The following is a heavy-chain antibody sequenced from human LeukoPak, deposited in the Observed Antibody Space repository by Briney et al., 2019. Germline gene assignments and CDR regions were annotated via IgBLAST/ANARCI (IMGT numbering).Heavy chain of an antibody. CDR3: ARDSIRSGIVGATKPFDY. CDR2: VIPILGIA. J-gene: IGHJ4*02. Sequence: SVKVSCKASGGTFRSYAISWVRQAPGQGLEWMGRVIPILGIANYAQKFQGRVTITADKSTSTAYMELSSLRSEDTAVYYCARDSIRSGIVGATKPFDYWGQGTLVTVSS. CDR1: GGTFRSYA. D-gene: IGHD1-26*01. V-gene: IGHV1-69*04.